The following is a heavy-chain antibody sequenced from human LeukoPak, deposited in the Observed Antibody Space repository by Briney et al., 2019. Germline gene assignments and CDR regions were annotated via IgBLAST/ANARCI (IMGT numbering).Heavy chain of an antibody. CDR1: GGSISSYY. Sequence: SETLSLTCTVSGGSISSYYWSWIRQPPGKGLEWIGYIYYSGSTNYNPSLKSRVTISVDTSKNQFSLKLSSVTAADTAVYYCARGRYSNYVWTQLDYWGQGTLVTVSS. CDR2: IYYSGST. V-gene: IGHV4-59*01. CDR3: ARGRYSNYVWTQLDY. J-gene: IGHJ4*02. D-gene: IGHD4-11*01.